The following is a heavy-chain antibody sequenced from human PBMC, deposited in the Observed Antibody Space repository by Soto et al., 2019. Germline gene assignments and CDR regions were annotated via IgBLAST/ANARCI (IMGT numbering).Heavy chain of an antibody. CDR3: ARDLSWVKYGSGSNPRPYYYYGMDV. CDR2: ISSSGSTI. CDR1: GFTFSSYE. Sequence: EVQLVESGGGLVQPGGSLRLSCAASGFTFSSYEMNWVRQAPGKGLEWVSYISSSGSTIYYADSVKGRFTISRDNAKNSLYLQMNSLRAEDTAVYYCARDLSWVKYGSGSNPRPYYYYGMDVWGQGTTVTVSS. D-gene: IGHD3-10*01. V-gene: IGHV3-48*03. J-gene: IGHJ6*02.